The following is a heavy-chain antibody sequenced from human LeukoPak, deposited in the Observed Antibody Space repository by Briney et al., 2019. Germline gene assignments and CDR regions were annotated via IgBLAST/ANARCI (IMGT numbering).Heavy chain of an antibody. J-gene: IGHJ4*02. CDR3: AKGGRLEWLFFPFDY. CDR2: IRYDGSNK. Sequence: PGGSLRLSCAASGFTFSSYGMHWVRQAPGKGLEWVAFIRYDGSNKYYADSVKGRFTISRDNSKNTLHLQMNSLRAEDTAVYYCAKGGRLEWLFFPFDYWGQGTLVTVSS. D-gene: IGHD3-3*01. CDR1: GFTFSSYG. V-gene: IGHV3-30*02.